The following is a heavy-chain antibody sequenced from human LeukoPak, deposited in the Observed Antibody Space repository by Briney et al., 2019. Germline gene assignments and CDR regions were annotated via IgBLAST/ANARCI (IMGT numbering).Heavy chain of an antibody. CDR1: GYSFTSYW. V-gene: IGHV5-51*01. Sequence: GESLKISCKGSGYSFTSYWIGWVRQMPGKGLEWMGIIYPGDSDTRYSPSFQGQVTISADKSISTAYLQWSSLKASDTAMYYCARLFGEGIVAVPAAMPALRYGMDVWGQGTTVTVSS. D-gene: IGHD2-2*01. CDR2: IYPGDSDT. CDR3: ARLFGEGIVAVPAAMPALRYGMDV. J-gene: IGHJ6*02.